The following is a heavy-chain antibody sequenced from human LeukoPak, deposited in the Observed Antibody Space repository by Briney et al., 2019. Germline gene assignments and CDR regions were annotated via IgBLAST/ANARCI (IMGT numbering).Heavy chain of an antibody. Sequence: SQALSLTCSVSGDSISSRTYYWTWIRQHPEKGLEWIGYIWNSGSTNYNPALKSRVTISVDTSKNQFSLKLTSVTAADTAIYYCARDVSSMFPNWFDPWGQGILVIVSS. J-gene: IGHJ5*02. CDR3: ARDVSSMFPNWFDP. V-gene: IGHV4-31*03. CDR1: GDSISSRTYY. D-gene: IGHD6-6*01. CDR2: IWNSGST.